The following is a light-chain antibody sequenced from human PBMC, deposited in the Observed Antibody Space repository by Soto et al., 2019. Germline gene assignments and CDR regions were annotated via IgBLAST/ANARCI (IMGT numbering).Light chain of an antibody. J-gene: IGKJ1*01. CDR1: QSVSNSY. Sequence: EVVLTQSPATLSVSPGDRATLSCRASQSVSNSYLAWYQQKPGQAPRLLIYGASSRATGIPDRFSGSGSGTDFTLIISRLEPEDFAVYYCQQYGSSSWTFGQGTKVDIK. CDR3: QQYGSSSWT. CDR2: GAS. V-gene: IGKV3-20*01.